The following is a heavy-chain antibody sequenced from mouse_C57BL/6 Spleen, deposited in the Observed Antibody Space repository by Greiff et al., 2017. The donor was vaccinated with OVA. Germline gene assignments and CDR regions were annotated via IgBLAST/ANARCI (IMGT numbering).Heavy chain of an antibody. CDR3: AISDYGSRNWYFDV. J-gene: IGHJ1*03. V-gene: IGHV1-74*01. CDR1: GYTFTSYW. CDR2: IHPSDSDT. Sequence: QVQLQQPGAELVKPGASVKVSCKASGYTFTSYWMHWVKQRPGQGLEWIGRIHPSDSDTNYNQKFKGKATLTVDKSSSTAYMQLSSMTSEDAAVDYWAISDYGSRNWYFDVWGTGTTVTVSS. D-gene: IGHD1-1*01.